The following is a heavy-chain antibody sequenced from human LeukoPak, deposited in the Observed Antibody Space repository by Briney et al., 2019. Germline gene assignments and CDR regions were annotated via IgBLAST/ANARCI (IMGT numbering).Heavy chain of an antibody. J-gene: IGHJ4*02. V-gene: IGHV3-30*14. D-gene: IGHD1-26*01. CDR3: TRDRRGGSYNDY. CDR1: GFTFSTYP. Sequence: GGSLRLSCAASGFTFSTYPMHWVRQAPGKGLEWVAVISNDGSNKYYADSVKGRFTISRDNSQNTAFLQMNSLRIEDTAIYFCTRDRRGGSYNDYWGQGTLVTVSS. CDR2: ISNDGSNK.